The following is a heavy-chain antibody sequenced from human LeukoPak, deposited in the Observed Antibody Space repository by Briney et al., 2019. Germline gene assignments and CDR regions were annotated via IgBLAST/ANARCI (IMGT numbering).Heavy chain of an antibody. V-gene: IGHV1-2*02. CDR1: GYTFTDYY. Sequence: GASVKVSCKASGYTFTDYYMHWVRQAPGQGLEWMAWINPNSGATNYPPKFRGRVTVTRDTVISAIYMELSGLTSDDTAVYYCAREPRESYYFDFWGQGTLVTVSS. CDR2: INPNSGAT. J-gene: IGHJ4*02. D-gene: IGHD3-10*01. CDR3: AREPRESYYFDF.